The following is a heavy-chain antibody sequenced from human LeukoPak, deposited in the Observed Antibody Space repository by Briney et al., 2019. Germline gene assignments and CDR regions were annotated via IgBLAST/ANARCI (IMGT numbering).Heavy chain of an antibody. CDR1: GGSFSGYY. Sequence: SETLSLTCAVYGGSFSGYYWSWIRQPPGKGLEWIGEINHSGSTNYNPSLKSRVTISVDTSKNQFSLKLSSVTAADTAVYYCARGRGIRGSAFDIWGQGTMVTVPS. D-gene: IGHD3-10*01. V-gene: IGHV4-34*01. CDR3: ARGRGIRGSAFDI. CDR2: INHSGST. J-gene: IGHJ3*02.